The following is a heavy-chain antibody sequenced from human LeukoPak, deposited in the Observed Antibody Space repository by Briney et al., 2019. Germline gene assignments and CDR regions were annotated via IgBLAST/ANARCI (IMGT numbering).Heavy chain of an antibody. CDR2: FYQSGST. Sequence: PSETLSLTCTVSGYSISSGYYWGWIRQSPETGLEWIGSFYQSGSTYYNPSLKSRVTISVDTSKNQFSLKLSSVTAADTAVYYCARRAEVLLWFGELSPKHDDAFDIWGQGTMVTVSS. J-gene: IGHJ3*02. CDR3: ARRAEVLLWFGELSPKHDDAFDI. CDR1: GYSISSGYY. D-gene: IGHD3-10*01. V-gene: IGHV4-38-2*02.